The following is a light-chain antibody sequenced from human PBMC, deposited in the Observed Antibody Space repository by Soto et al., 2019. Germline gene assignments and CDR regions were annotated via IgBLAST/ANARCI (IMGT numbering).Light chain of an antibody. CDR3: QQYGRT. Sequence: EIVLTQSPGTLSLSPGESATLSCRVSQSISTNYLAWYQQKPGQAPRLLIYAASSRLTGIPDRFSGSGSGTDFTLTISRLEPGDFAVYYCQQYGRTFGQGTRLEIK. V-gene: IGKV3-20*01. J-gene: IGKJ5*01. CDR1: QSISTNY. CDR2: AAS.